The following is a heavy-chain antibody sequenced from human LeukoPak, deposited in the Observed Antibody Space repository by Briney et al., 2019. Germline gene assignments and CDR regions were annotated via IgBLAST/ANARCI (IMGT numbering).Heavy chain of an antibody. CDR2: ISGSGGST. CDR1: GFTFSSYA. J-gene: IGHJ4*02. CDR3: AKDGSGSYFVRKNYFDY. Sequence: PGGSLRLSCAASGFTFSSYAMSGVRQAPGKGLEWVSAISGSGGSTYHADSVKGRFTISRDNSKNTLYLQMNSLRAEDTAVYYCAKDGSGSYFVRKNYFDYWGQGTLVTVSS. D-gene: IGHD1-26*01. V-gene: IGHV3-23*01.